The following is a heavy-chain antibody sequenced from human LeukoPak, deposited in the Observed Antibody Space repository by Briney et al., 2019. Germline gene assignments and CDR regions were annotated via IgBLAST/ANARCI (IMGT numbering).Heavy chain of an antibody. J-gene: IGHJ5*02. CDR3: ARIGVDTPRNNWFDP. Sequence: PGGSLRLSCAAYGFTFSDYYMSWIRQAPGKGLEWVSYISGSSSYIGYADSVKGRFTISRDNAKNSLFLQMNTLRAEDTAVYYCARIGVDTPRNNWFDPWGQGTLVTVSS. D-gene: IGHD2-2*02. CDR1: GFTFSDYY. CDR2: ISGSSSYI. V-gene: IGHV3-11*03.